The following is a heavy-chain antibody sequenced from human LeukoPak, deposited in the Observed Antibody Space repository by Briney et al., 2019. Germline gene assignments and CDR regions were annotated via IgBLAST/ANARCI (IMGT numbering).Heavy chain of an antibody. J-gene: IGHJ6*02. V-gene: IGHV1-2*06. D-gene: IGHD2-2*01. CDR1: GYTSTGYY. Sequence: ASVKVSCKASGYTSTGYYMHWVRQAPGQGLEWMGRINPNSGGTNYAQKFQGRVTMTRDTSISTAYMELSRLRSDDTAVYYCARERGLVVPAASYYYYYGMDVWGQGTTVTVSS. CDR2: INPNSGGT. CDR3: ARERGLVVPAASYYYYYGMDV.